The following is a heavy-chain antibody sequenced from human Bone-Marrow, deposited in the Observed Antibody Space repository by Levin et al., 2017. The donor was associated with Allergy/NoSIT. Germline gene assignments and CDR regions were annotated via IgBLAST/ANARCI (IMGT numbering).Heavy chain of an antibody. J-gene: IGHJ3*02. CDR2: TYSGDSRT. CDR3: ASRKGTAFDM. D-gene: IGHD3-10*01. Sequence: LSLTCAASGFSISNTYMNWVRQAPGKGLEWISITYSGDSRTFYADSVKGRFTISRDTFKNTLYLQMNSLRVEDTAMYYCASRKGTAFDMWGQGTMVTVSS. CDR1: GFSISNTY. V-gene: IGHV3-53*01.